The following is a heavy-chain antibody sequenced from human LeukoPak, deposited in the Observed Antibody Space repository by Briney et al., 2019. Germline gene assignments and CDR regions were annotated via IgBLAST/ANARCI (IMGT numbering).Heavy chain of an antibody. J-gene: IGHJ4*02. D-gene: IGHD1-7*01. CDR1: GGSNY. Sequence: PSETLSLTCTVSGGSNYWSWIRQPAGKRLEWIGRISSSGSTNYNPSLKSRVTMSVDSSKNQFSLILISVTAADTAVYYCARDLDWNYADYWGQGTLVTVSS. CDR3: ARDLDWNYADY. V-gene: IGHV4-4*07. CDR2: ISSSGST.